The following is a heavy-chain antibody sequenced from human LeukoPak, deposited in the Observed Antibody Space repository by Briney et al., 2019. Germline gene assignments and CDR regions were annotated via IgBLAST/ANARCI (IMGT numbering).Heavy chain of an antibody. D-gene: IGHD3-22*01. CDR2: ISGSGGST. J-gene: IGHJ4*02. Sequence: PGRSLRLSCAASGFTFDDYAMHWVRQAPGKGLEWVSGISGSGGSTYYADSVKGRFTISRDNSKNTLYLQMNSLRAEDTAVYYCAKHTYPYYYDSSGTFDYWGQGTLVTVSS. V-gene: IGHV3-23*01. CDR1: GFTFDDYA. CDR3: AKHTYPYYYDSSGTFDY.